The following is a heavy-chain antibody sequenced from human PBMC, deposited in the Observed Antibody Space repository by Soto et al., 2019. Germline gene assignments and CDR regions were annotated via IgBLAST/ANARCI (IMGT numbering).Heavy chain of an antibody. J-gene: IGHJ5*02. CDR3: ARVVSNWFDH. Sequence: KPXETLCLTCTVSGCSVSSGSYYWSWIRQPPGKGLEWIGYIYYSGSTNYNPSLKSRVTISVDTSKNQFSLKLSSVTAADTAVYYCARVVSNWFDHWGQGTLVTVSS. CDR1: GCSVSSGSYY. CDR2: IYYSGST. V-gene: IGHV4-61*01.